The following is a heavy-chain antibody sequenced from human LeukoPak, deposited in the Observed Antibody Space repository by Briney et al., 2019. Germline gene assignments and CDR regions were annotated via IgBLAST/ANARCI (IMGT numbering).Heavy chain of an antibody. V-gene: IGHV4-4*09. Sequence: SETLSLTCTVSGGSISSYYWSCIRQPPGKGLEWIGYIYTSGSTNYNPSLKSRVTISVDTSKNQFSLKLSSVTAADTAVYYCARQGPYDFWSGYPPTNWFDPWGQGTLVTVSS. D-gene: IGHD3-3*01. CDR2: IYTSGST. CDR3: ARQGPYDFWSGYPPTNWFDP. CDR1: GGSISSYY. J-gene: IGHJ5*02.